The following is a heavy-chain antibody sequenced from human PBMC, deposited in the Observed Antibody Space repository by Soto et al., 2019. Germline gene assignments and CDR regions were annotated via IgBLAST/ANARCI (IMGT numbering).Heavy chain of an antibody. CDR1: GYTFSSYA. CDR3: ARDTGDGTFDF. Sequence: ASVKVSCKASGYTFSSYAMHWVRQAPGQRLEWMGWINAGHGNTKSSQKFQDRVTISRDTSASTAYMELTSLRSEDTAVYYCARDTGDGTFDFWGQGTLVTVSS. CDR2: INAGHGNT. J-gene: IGHJ4*02. D-gene: IGHD7-27*01. V-gene: IGHV1-3*01.